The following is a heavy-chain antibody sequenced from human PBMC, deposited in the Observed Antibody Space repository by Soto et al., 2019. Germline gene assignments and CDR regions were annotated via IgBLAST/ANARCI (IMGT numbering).Heavy chain of an antibody. CDR3: ARSRQQLVLSGFDP. J-gene: IGHJ5*02. Sequence: QVQLQESGPGLVKPSGTLSLTCAVSGGAISSSNWWSWVRQPPGKGLEWIGEIYHSGSTNYNPSLKSRVTISVDKSKHQFSLKLTSVTAADTAVYYCARSRQQLVLSGFDPWGQGTLVTVSS. D-gene: IGHD6-13*01. V-gene: IGHV4-4*02. CDR1: GGAISSSNW. CDR2: IYHSGST.